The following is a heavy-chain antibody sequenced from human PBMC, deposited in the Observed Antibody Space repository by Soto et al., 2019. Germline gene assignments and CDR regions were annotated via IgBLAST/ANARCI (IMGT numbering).Heavy chain of an antibody. D-gene: IGHD2-21*02. CDR1: GGSISSGGYY. Sequence: PSETLSLTCTVSGGSISSGGYYWSWIRQHPGKGLEWIGYIYYSGSTYYNPSLKSRVTISVDTSKNQFSLKLSSVTAADTAVYFCARDTWVTSFDYWSQGTLVTVSS. J-gene: IGHJ4*02. CDR2: IYYSGST. CDR3: ARDTWVTSFDY. V-gene: IGHV4-31*03.